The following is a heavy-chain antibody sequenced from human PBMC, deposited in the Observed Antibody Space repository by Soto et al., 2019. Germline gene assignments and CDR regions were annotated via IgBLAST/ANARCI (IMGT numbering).Heavy chain of an antibody. CDR2: IYYSGST. J-gene: IGHJ4*02. Sequence: SETLSLTCTVSGGSISSYYWSWIRQPPGKGLEWIGYIYYSGSTNYNPSLKSRVTISVDTSKNQFSLKLSSVTAADTAVYYCAAGYIRLDYWGQGTLVTVSS. CDR1: GGSISSYY. D-gene: IGHD5-18*01. V-gene: IGHV4-59*08. CDR3: AAGYIRLDY.